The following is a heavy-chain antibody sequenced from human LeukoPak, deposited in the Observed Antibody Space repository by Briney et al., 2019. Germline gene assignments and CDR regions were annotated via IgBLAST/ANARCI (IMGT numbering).Heavy chain of an antibody. V-gene: IGHV4-31*03. D-gene: IGHD3-3*01. CDR2: IYYSGST. CDR3: ARLYYDFWSGYYILEY. Sequence: SQTLSLTCTVSGGSISSGGYYWSWIRQPPGKGLEWIGYIYYSGSTSYNPSLKSRVTIAVDTSKNQFSLKLSSVTAADTAVYYCARLYYDFWSGYYILEYWGQGTLVSVSS. CDR1: GGSISSGGYY. J-gene: IGHJ4*02.